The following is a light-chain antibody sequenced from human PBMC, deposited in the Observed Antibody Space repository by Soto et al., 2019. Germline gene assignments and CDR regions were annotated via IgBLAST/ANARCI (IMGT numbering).Light chain of an antibody. J-gene: IGLJ2*01. CDR2: GNS. V-gene: IGLV1-40*01. CDR3: QSYDSSLKV. CDR1: SSNIGAGSD. Sequence: QSVLTQPPSVSVAPGQRVTISCTGSSSNIGAGSDVHWYQQLPGTAPKLLIYGNSNRPSGVPDRFSGSKSGTSASLAITGLQAEDEADYYCQSYDSSLKVFGGGTKVTVL.